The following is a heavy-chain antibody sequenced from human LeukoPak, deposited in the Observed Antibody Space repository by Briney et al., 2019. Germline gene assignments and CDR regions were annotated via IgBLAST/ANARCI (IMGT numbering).Heavy chain of an antibody. CDR3: ARVYNYLWFGELYFDY. V-gene: IGHV3-30-3*01. D-gene: IGHD3-10*01. CDR1: GFTFSSYA. CDR2: ISYDGSNK. Sequence: PGRSLRLSCAASGFTFSSYAMHWARQAPGKGLEWVAVISYDGSNKYYADSVKGRFTISRDNSKNTLYLQMNSLRAEDTAVYYCARVYNYLWFGELYFDYWGQGTLVTVSS. J-gene: IGHJ4*02.